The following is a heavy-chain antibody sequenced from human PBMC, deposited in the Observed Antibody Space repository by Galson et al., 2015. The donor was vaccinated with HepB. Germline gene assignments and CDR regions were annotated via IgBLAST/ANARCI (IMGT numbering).Heavy chain of an antibody. CDR1: GGSISSSTYY. D-gene: IGHD2/OR15-2a*01. V-gene: IGHV4-39*01. CDR2: VYYSGTT. J-gene: IGHJ4*02. Sequence: ETLSLTCTVSGGSISSSTYYWGWIRQPPGKGLGWLGTVYYSGTTYYNPSLKSRVTISVDTSKNQFSLKLSSVTAADTAVYYCARVDHFGPTYYFDYWGQGTLVTVSS. CDR3: ARVDHFGPTYYFDY.